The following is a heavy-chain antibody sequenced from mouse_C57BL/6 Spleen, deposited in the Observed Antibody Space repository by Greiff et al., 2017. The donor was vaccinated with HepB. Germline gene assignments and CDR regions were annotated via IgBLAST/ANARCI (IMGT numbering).Heavy chain of an antibody. D-gene: IGHD2-13*01. Sequence: QVQLKQPGAELVKPGASVKLSCKASGYTFTSYWMQWVKQRPGQGLEWIGEIDPSDSYTNYNQKFKGKATLTVDTSSSTAYMQLSSLTSEDSAVYYCARVTDYDFDYWGQGTTLTVSS. CDR2: IDPSDSYT. J-gene: IGHJ2*01. V-gene: IGHV1-50*01. CDR3: ARVTDYDFDY. CDR1: GYTFTSYW.